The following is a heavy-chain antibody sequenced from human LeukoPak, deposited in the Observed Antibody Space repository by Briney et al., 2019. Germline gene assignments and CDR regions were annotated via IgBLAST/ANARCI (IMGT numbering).Heavy chain of an antibody. D-gene: IGHD3-10*01. J-gene: IGHJ1*01. Sequence: PGGSLRLSRVGSGFSFSSYGMSWVRQAPGKGLEWVSGISGSGGSTYYADSVKGRFTISRDNSKSTLHLQMNSLRAEDTAVYYCAKEMVRGVVQDWGQGTLVTVSS. V-gene: IGHV3-23*01. CDR2: ISGSGGST. CDR3: AKEMVRGVVQD. CDR1: GFSFSSYG.